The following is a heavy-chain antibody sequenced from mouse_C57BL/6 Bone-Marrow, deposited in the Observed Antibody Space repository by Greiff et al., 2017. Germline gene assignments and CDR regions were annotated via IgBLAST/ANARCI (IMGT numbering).Heavy chain of an antibody. Sequence: EVQLQQSGPVLVKPGASVKMSCKASGYTFTDYYMNWVKQSHGKSLEWIGVINPYNGGTSYNQKFKGKATLTVDKSSSTAYMELNSLTSEDSAVYYCARLGGNYGFVYWGQGTLVTVSA. CDR1: GYTFTDYY. CDR3: ARLGGNYGFVY. V-gene: IGHV1-19*01. D-gene: IGHD2-1*01. CDR2: INPYNGGT. J-gene: IGHJ3*01.